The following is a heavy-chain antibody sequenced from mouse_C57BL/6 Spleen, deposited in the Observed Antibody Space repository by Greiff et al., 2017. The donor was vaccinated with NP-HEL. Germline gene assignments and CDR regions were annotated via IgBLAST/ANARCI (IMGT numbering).Heavy chain of an antibody. D-gene: IGHD1-1*02. CDR2: IRLKSDNYAT. V-gene: IGHV6-3*01. CDR1: GFTFSNYW. CDR3: TGVLLSWYFDV. J-gene: IGHJ1*03. Sequence: VQLKESGGGLVQPGGSMKLSCVASGFTFSNYWMNWVRQSPEKGLEWVAQIRLKSDNYATHYAESVKGRFTISRDDSKSSVYLQMNNLRAEDTGIYYCTGVLLSWYFDVWGTGTTVTVSS.